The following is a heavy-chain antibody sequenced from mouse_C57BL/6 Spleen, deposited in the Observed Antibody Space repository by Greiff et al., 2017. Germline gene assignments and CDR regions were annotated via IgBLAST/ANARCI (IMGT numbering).Heavy chain of an antibody. CDR2: IDPENGDT. V-gene: IGHV14-4*01. J-gene: IGHJ4*01. D-gene: IGHD6-1*01. Sequence: VQLQQSGAELVRPGASVKLSCTASGFNIKDDYMHWVKQRPEQGLEWIGWIDPENGDTEYASKFQGKATITADTYSNSAYLQLSSLTSEDTAVYDCTTSATPMDYWGQGTSVTVSS. CDR3: TTSATPMDY. CDR1: GFNIKDDY.